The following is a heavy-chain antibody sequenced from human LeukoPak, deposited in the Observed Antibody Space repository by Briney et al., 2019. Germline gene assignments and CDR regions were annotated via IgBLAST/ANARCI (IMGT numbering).Heavy chain of an antibody. CDR1: GASISRYY. CDR2: IYISGST. Sequence: RASETLSLTCTVSGASISRYYWSWIRQPAGKGLEWIGRIYISGSTNYNPSLKSRVTMSVDTSKNQFSLKLSSVTAADTAVYHCAKVATYWFDPWGQGTLVTVSS. J-gene: IGHJ5*02. V-gene: IGHV4-4*07. CDR3: AKVATYWFDP.